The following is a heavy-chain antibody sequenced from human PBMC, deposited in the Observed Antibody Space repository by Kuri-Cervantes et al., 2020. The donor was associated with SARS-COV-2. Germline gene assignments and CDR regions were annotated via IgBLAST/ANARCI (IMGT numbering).Heavy chain of an antibody. CDR1: GFTFSSYG. D-gene: IGHD2-2*01. CDR3: ARSHKDIVVVPAARGYYYGMDV. V-gene: IGHV3-33*01. Sequence: LSLTCAASGFTFSSYGMHWVRQAPGKGLEWVAVIWHDGSNKYYADSVKGRFTISRDNSKNTLYLQMNSLRAEDTAVYYCARSHKDIVVVPAARGYYYGMDVWGQGTTVTVSS. CDR2: IWHDGSNK. J-gene: IGHJ6*02.